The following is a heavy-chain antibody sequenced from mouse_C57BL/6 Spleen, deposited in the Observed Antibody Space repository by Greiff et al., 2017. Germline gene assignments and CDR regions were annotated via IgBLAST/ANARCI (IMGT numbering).Heavy chain of an antibody. J-gene: IGHJ3*01. CDR1: GYTFTSYW. CDR3: ARRGTGTWFAY. CDR2: IDPSDSYT. V-gene: IGHV1-69*01. D-gene: IGHD4-1*01. Sequence: QVQLQQPGAELVMPGASVKLSCKASGYTFTSYWMHWVKQRPGQGLEWIGEIDPSDSYTNYNQKFKGKSTLTVDTSSSTAYMQLSSLTSEDSAVNYCARRGTGTWFAYWGQGTLVTVSA.